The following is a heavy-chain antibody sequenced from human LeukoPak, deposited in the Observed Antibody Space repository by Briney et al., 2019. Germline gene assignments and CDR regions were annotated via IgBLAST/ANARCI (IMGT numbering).Heavy chain of an antibody. Sequence: ASVKVSCKASGYTFTGYYMHWVRQAPGQGLEWMGWINPNSGGTNYAQKFQGRVTMTRDTSISTAYMELSRLRSVDTAVYYCAVEAAAGLNFDYWGQGTLVTVSS. D-gene: IGHD6-13*01. J-gene: IGHJ4*02. CDR2: INPNSGGT. V-gene: IGHV1-2*02. CDR3: AVEAAAGLNFDY. CDR1: GYTFTGYY.